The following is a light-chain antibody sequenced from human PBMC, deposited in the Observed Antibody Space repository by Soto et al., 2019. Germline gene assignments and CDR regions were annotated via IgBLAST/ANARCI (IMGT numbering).Light chain of an antibody. CDR3: QQHGTSPIT. V-gene: IGKV3-20*01. Sequence: EIVLTHSPVTLSLSPGERATLSCRASQSVSSSYLAWYQQKPGQAPRLLIYGASTRATGIPDRFSGSGSGTYFTLTIRRLEPEDFAVYYCQQHGTSPITFGPGTRLEIK. CDR2: GAS. CDR1: QSVSSSY. J-gene: IGKJ5*01.